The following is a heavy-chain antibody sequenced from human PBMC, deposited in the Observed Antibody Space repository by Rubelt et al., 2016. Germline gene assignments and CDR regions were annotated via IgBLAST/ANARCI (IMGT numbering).Heavy chain of an antibody. J-gene: IGHJ6*02. Sequence: GRGLEWVSVIYSGGSTYYADSVKGRFTISRDNSKNTLYLQMNSLRAEDTAVYYCARSGYYYGLDVWGQGTTVTVSS. V-gene: IGHV3-53*01. CDR2: IYSGGST. D-gene: IGHD3-10*01. CDR3: ARSGYYYGLDV.